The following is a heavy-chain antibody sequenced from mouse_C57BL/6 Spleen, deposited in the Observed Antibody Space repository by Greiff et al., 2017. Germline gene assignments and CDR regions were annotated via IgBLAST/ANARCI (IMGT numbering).Heavy chain of an antibody. CDR2: IDPSDSET. D-gene: IGHD1-1*01. V-gene: IGHV1-52*01. J-gene: IGHJ2*01. CDR1: GYTFTSYW. CDR3: ARTPITTVAHYFDY. Sequence: QVQLKQPGAELVRPGSSVKLSCKASGYTFTSYWMHWVKQRPIQGLEWIGNIDPSDSETHYNQKFKDKATLTVDKSSSTAYMQLSSLTSEDSAVYYCARTPITTVAHYFDYWGQGTTLTVSS.